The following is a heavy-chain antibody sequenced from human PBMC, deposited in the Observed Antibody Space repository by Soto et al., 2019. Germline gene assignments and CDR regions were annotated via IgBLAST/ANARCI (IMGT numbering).Heavy chain of an antibody. V-gene: IGHV1-8*01. D-gene: IGHD4-4*01. CDR1: VHTFSSYD. J-gene: IGHJ6*03. Sequence: ASVKVSCKASVHTFSSYDINGVRQATGQGLEWMGWMNPNSGNTGYAQKFQGRVTMTRNTSISTAYMELSSLRSEDTAVYYCARGLESDYSNYVYYYYYMDVWGKGTTVTVSS. CDR2: MNPNSGNT. CDR3: ARGLESDYSNYVYYYYYMDV.